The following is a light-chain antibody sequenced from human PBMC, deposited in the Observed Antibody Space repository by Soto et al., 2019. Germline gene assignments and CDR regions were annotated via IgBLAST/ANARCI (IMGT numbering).Light chain of an antibody. V-gene: IGKV1-39*01. Sequence: DIQVTPAPIFLFSSVGGQGTNTCRASQSTYHYFNWYQQKPRKAPKLLIYAASSLQSGVPSRFSGSGSGTDFTLTISSLQPEDFATYYCQQSYSTPYTFGQGTKLEIK. CDR3: QQSYSTPYT. J-gene: IGKJ2*01. CDR1: QSTYHY. CDR2: AAS.